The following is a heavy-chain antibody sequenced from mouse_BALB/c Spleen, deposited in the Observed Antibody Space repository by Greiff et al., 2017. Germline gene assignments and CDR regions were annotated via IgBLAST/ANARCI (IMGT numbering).Heavy chain of an antibody. CDR3: ARWHYYYGSSDEDYYAMDY. V-gene: IGHV5-9-4*01. D-gene: IGHD1-1*01. CDR2: ISSGGSYT. CDR1: GFTFSSYA. J-gene: IGHJ4*01. Sequence: EVNVVESGGGLVKPGGSLKLSCAASGFTFSSYAMSWVRQSPEKRLEWVAEISSGGSYTYYPDTVTGRFTISRDNAKNTLYLEMSSLRSEDTAMYYCARWHYYYGSSDEDYYAMDYWGQGTSVTVSS.